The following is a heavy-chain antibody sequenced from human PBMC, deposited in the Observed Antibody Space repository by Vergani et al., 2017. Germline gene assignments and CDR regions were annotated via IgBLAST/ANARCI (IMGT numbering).Heavy chain of an antibody. V-gene: IGHV3-30*02. CDR3: AIHFRGEVINS. CDR1: GFTLSNYD. Sequence: QVQLVESGGGVVQRGGSLRLSCATSGFTLSNYDMQWIRQGPGKGLEFVAFIQFDGSNQYYADSVKGRFTLSRDFSKNTLYLQMNSLRTDDTATYYCAIHFRGEVINSWGQGTQVIVS. J-gene: IGHJ4*02. D-gene: IGHD3-22*01. CDR2: IQFDGSNQ.